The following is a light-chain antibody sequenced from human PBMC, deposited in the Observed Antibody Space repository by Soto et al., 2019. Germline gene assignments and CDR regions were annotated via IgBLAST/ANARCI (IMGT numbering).Light chain of an antibody. V-gene: IGLV2-8*01. CDR1: RSDVGGYNY. CDR3: SSYAGSNNVV. Sequence: QAVLREPPSASGSPRECGAISRTGTRSDVGGYNYVSWYQQHPGKAPKLMTYEVSKRPSGVPDRFSGSKSGNTASLTVSGLHAEDEADYYCSSYAGSNNVVFGGGTQLAVL. J-gene: IGLJ2*01. CDR2: EVS.